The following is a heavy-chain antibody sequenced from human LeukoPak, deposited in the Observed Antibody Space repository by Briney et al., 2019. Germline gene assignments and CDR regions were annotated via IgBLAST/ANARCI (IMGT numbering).Heavy chain of an antibody. CDR3: ASTGSG. CDR1: GFTFSNYW. D-gene: IGHD3-10*01. Sequence: GGSLRLSCAASGFTFSNYWMSWVRQAPGKGLEWVANIKQDGSEKYYVDSVKGRFTISRDNAKNSVYLQMNSLRGEDMAVYYCASTGSGWGQGTLVTVSS. CDR2: IKQDGSEK. J-gene: IGHJ4*02. V-gene: IGHV3-7*01.